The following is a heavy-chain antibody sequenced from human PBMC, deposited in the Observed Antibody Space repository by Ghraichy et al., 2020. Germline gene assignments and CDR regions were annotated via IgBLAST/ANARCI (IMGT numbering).Heavy chain of an antibody. CDR3: VRVLTTTWGKTLDV. J-gene: IGHJ6*04. CDR2: TRNRANSYTT. CDR1: GFIFSDHY. D-gene: IGHD3-16*01. V-gene: IGHV3-72*01. Sequence: SCAASGFIFSDHYMDWVRQAPGEGLEWVGRTRNRANSYTTDYAASVKGRFTISRDDSKNSLYLQMNSLKTEDTAVYYCVRVLTTTWGKTLDVWGKGTTVTVSS.